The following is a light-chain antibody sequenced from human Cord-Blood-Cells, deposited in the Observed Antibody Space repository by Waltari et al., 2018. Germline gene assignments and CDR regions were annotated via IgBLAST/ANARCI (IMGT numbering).Light chain of an antibody. CDR1: SSDVGSYNL. J-gene: IGLJ2*01. CDR3: CSYAGSSNVV. V-gene: IGLV2-23*01. CDR2: EGS. Sequence: QSALTQPASVSGSPGQSITMSCNGTSSDVGSYNLVSWYQQHPGKAPKLMIYEGSKRPSGVSNRFSVSKSGNTASLTISGLQAEDEADYYCCSYAGSSNVVFGGGTKLTVL.